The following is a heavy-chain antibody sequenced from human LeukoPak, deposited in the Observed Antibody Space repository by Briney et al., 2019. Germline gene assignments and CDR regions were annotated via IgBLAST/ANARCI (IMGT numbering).Heavy chain of an antibody. CDR2: IRYDGSNK. Sequence: GGSLRLSCAASGFTFSSYGMYWVRQAPGKGLEWVAFIRYDGSNKYYADSVKGRFTISRDNAKNSLYLQMNSLRAEDTAVYYCARDWSLYSSSWYPLDYWGQGTLVTVSS. CDR1: GFTFSSYG. V-gene: IGHV3-30*02. CDR3: ARDWSLYSSSWYPLDY. D-gene: IGHD6-13*01. J-gene: IGHJ4*02.